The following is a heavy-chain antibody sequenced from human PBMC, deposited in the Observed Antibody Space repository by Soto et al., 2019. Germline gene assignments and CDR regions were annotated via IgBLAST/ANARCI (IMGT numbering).Heavy chain of an antibody. Sequence: GCSLKLSCAASGFCLTSYSMNWVRQAPGKELEWVSSISSSSSYIYYADSVKGRFTISRDNAKNSLYLQMNSLRAEDTAVYYCARDGGDSISWHTHGMGVWGQGNTGT. J-gene: IGHJ6*02. CDR3: ARDGGDSISWHTHGMGV. V-gene: IGHV3-21*01. D-gene: IGHD6-13*01. CDR1: GFCLTSYS. CDR2: ISSSSSYI.